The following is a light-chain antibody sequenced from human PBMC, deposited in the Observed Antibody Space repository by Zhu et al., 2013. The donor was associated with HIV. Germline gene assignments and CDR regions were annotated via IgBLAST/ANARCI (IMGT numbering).Light chain of an antibody. J-gene: IGLJ3*02. V-gene: IGLV1-40*01. CDR2: DNT. Sequence: QSVLTQPPSVSGAPGQKVTISCTGSTSNIGATYDVHWYQHLPGTVPKLLIYDNTNRPSGVPDRFTGSKSGTSASLAITGLQAEDEADYYCQSYDHSLSGSVFGGGTKLTVL. CDR1: TSNIGATYD. CDR3: QSYDHSLSGSV.